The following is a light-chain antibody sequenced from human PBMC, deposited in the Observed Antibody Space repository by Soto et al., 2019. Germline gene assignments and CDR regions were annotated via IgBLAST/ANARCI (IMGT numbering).Light chain of an antibody. V-gene: IGKV1-39*01. CDR2: AAS. CDR1: QSISSY. J-gene: IGKJ1*01. CDR3: QQGYSTPHSWT. Sequence: DIQMTQSPSSLSASVGDRVTITCRASQSISSYLNWYQQKPGKAPKLLIYAASSLQSGVPSRFSGSGSGTDFTLTISSLQPEDFATYYCQQGYSTPHSWTFGQGTKV.